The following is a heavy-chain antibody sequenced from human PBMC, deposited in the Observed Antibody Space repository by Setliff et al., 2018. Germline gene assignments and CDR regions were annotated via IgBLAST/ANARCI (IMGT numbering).Heavy chain of an antibody. CDR1: GFTFSSYW. Sequence: LRLSCAASGFTFSSYWMSWVRQAPGKGLEWVANIKQDGSEKYYADSVKGRFTISRDNSKNTLYLQMNSLRAEDTAVYYCAKAKGGYSSGRPFDYWGQGTLVTVSS. D-gene: IGHD6-19*01. J-gene: IGHJ4*02. CDR3: AKAKGGYSSGRPFDY. V-gene: IGHV3-7*01. CDR2: IKQDGSEK.